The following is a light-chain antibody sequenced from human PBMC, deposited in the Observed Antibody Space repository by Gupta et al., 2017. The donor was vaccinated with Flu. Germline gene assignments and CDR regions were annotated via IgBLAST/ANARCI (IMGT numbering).Light chain of an antibody. CDR3: QAWDSSTEVV. CDR2: QDS. V-gene: IGLV3-1*01. Sequence: SYELTQPPSVSVSPGQTASITCSGDKLGDKYACWYQQKPGQSPVLVIYQDSKRPSGIPGRFSGSHSGNTATLTISGTQAMDEADYYCQAWDSSTEVVFGGGTKLTVL. CDR1: KLGDKY. J-gene: IGLJ2*01.